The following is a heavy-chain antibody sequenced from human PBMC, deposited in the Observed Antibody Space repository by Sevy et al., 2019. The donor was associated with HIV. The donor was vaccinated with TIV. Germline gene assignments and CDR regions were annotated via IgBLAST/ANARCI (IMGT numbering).Heavy chain of an antibody. J-gene: IGHJ5*02. Sequence: ASVKVSCETSGYTFTYYYIHWVRQAPGQGLEWMGWINPSSGGTQYTQKFQGRVSVTSDTSRRTSYMELRRLRFDDTALYYCARQVDNWFDPWGQGTPVTVSS. V-gene: IGHV1-2*02. CDR3: ARQVDNWFDP. CDR2: INPSSGGT. CDR1: GYTFTYYY. D-gene: IGHD2-15*01.